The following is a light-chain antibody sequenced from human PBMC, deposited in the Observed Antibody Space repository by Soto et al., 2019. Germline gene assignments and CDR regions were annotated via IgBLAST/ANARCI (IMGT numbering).Light chain of an antibody. J-gene: IGKJ4*01. V-gene: IGKV3-20*01. CDR1: QSVSSSY. CDR2: GAS. Sequence: EIVLTQSPGTLSLSPGERATLSCRASQSVSSSYLAWYQQKPGQAPRLLIYGASSRATGIPDRFSGSGSGTDFTLTISRLEPEDCAVYYCQQYGSTPGFGGGTTVEIK. CDR3: QQYGSTPG.